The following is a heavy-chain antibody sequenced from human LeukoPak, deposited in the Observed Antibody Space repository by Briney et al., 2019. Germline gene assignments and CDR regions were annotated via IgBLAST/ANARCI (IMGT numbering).Heavy chain of an antibody. CDR2: IKQDGSEK. D-gene: IGHD2-2*01. V-gene: IGHV3-7*01. CDR3: ARGEYQLPQR. J-gene: IGHJ4*02. CDR1: GFKFSSYW. Sequence: PGGSLRLSCAASGFKFSSYWMSWVRQAPGKGLEWVANIKQDGSEKYYVDSVKGRFTISRDNAKNSLYLQMNSLRAEDTAVYYCARGEYQLPQRWGQGTLVTVSS.